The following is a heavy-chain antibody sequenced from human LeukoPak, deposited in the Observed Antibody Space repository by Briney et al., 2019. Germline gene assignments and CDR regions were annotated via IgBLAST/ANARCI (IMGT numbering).Heavy chain of an antibody. CDR2: INPSGGRA. J-gene: IGHJ6*03. CDR3: ARNAVVVVPSYYYYYMDV. CDR1: GYTFTSLY. D-gene: IGHD2-15*01. V-gene: IGHV1-46*01. Sequence: ASAKVSCKASGYTFTSLYMHWVRQAPGQGLEWMGIINPSGGRASYAQKFQGRVTMTRDTSTSTVYMELSSLRSEDTAVYYCARNAVVVVPSYYYYYMDVWGKGTTVTISS.